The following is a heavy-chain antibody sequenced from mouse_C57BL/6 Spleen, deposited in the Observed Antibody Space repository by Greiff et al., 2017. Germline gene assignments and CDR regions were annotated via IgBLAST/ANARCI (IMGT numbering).Heavy chain of an antibody. D-gene: IGHD1-1*01. V-gene: IGHV1-58*01. CDR2: IYIGNGYT. J-gene: IGHJ1*03. Sequence: VQLKESGAELVRPGSSVKMSCKTSGYTFTSYGINWVKQRPGQGLEWIGYIYIGNGYTEYNEKFKGKATLTSDTSSRTAYMQLSSLTSEDSAIYFCARLGYYGSSSYWYFDVWGTGTTVTVSS. CDR3: ARLGYYGSSSYWYFDV. CDR1: GYTFTSYG.